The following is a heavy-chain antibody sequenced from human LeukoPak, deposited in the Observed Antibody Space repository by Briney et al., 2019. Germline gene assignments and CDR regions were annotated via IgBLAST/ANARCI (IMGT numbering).Heavy chain of an antibody. CDR3: ARRSDILSYGFDI. D-gene: IGHD3-9*01. V-gene: IGHV4-39*02. J-gene: IGHJ3*02. CDR1: GGSISSSSYY. Sequence: PSETLSLTCSVSGGSISSSSYYWGWIRQPPRKGLEWIGSIYYSGSTHYNPSLKSRVTISVDTSKNHFSLKLSSVTAADTAVYYCARRSDILSYGFDIWGQGTMVIVSS. CDR2: IYYSGST.